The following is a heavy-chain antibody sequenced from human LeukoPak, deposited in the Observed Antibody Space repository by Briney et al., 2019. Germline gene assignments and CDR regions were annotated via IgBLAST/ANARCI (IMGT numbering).Heavy chain of an antibody. Sequence: ASVKVSCKASGYTFTGYYMHWVRQAPGQGLEWMGWINPNSGGTNYAQKLQGRVTMTTDTSTSTAYMELRSLRSDDTAVYYCARVGYYGSGSDRGSRHYDAFDIWGQGTMVTVSS. CDR3: ARVGYYGSGSDRGSRHYDAFDI. J-gene: IGHJ3*02. D-gene: IGHD3-10*01. V-gene: IGHV1-2*02. CDR2: INPNSGGT. CDR1: GYTFTGYY.